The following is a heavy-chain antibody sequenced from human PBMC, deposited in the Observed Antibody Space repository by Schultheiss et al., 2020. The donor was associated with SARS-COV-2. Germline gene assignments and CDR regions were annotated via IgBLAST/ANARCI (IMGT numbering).Heavy chain of an antibody. V-gene: IGHV2-5*01. J-gene: IGHJ5*02. CDR2: IYWNDDK. Sequence: SGPTLVKPTQTLTLTCTFSGFSLSTSGVGVGWIRQPPGKALEWLALIYWNDDKRYSPSLKSRLTITKDTSKNQVVLTMTNMDPVDTATYYCARMGPKRHFFYPWGQGTLVTVSS. D-gene: IGHD3-3*02. CDR3: ARMGPKRHFFYP. CDR1: GFSLSTSGVG.